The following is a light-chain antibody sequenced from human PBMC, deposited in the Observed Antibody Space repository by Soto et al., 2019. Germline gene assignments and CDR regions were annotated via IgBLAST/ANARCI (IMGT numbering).Light chain of an antibody. V-gene: IGLV2-14*01. Sequence: QSVLTQPPSASGSPGQSVTISCTGTSSDVGGYNYVSWYQQHPGKAPKLMIYEVINRPSGISNRFSGSKSGNTASLTISGLQTEDEADYYCSSYTSSGTWVFGGGTKLTVL. J-gene: IGLJ3*02. CDR1: SSDVGGYNY. CDR2: EVI. CDR3: SSYTSSGTWV.